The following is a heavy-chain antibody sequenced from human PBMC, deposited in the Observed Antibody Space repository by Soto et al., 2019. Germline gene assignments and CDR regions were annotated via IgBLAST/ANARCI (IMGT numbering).Heavy chain of an antibody. J-gene: IGHJ4*02. CDR2: MNPNSGNT. Sequence: ASVKVSCKASGYTFTSYDINWVRQATGQGLEWMGWMNPNSGNTGYAQKFQGRVTMTRNTSISTAYMELSSLRSEDTAVYYCARGRVVFRYCSSTSCYTFDYWGQGTLVTVSS. CDR3: ARGRVVFRYCSSTSCYTFDY. D-gene: IGHD2-2*02. V-gene: IGHV1-8*01. CDR1: GYTFTSYD.